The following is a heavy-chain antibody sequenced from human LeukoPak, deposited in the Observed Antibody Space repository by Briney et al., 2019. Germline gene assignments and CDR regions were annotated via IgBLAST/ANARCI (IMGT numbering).Heavy chain of an antibody. CDR1: GFTFSSYA. Sequence: PGGSLRPSCAASGFTFSSYAMHWVRQAPGKGLEWVVVISYDGSNKYYADSVKGRFTISRDNSKNTLYLQMNSLRAEDTAVYHCAREGYCSSTSCYTGDAFDIWGQGTMVTVSS. V-gene: IGHV3-30-3*01. CDR3: AREGYCSSTSCYTGDAFDI. J-gene: IGHJ3*02. CDR2: ISYDGSNK. D-gene: IGHD2-2*02.